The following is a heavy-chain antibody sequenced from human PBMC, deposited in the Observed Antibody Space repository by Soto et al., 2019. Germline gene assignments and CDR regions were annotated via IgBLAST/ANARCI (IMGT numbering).Heavy chain of an antibody. J-gene: IGHJ6*02. Sequence: WQTLSLTCAISGDSVSSNSAALNWIRQSPSRVLEWLGRTYQRSKWYNDYAVSVKSRITINPDTSKNQFSLQLNSVTPEDTAVYYCARAYCSSSSCYYGMDVWGQGTTVTVSS. CDR3: ARAYCSSSSCYYGMDV. V-gene: IGHV6-1*01. D-gene: IGHD2-2*01. CDR1: GDSVSSNSAA. CDR2: TYQRSKWYN.